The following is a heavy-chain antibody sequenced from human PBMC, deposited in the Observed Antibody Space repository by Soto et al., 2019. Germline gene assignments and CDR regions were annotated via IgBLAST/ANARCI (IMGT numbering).Heavy chain of an antibody. CDR2: ISSSSSYT. CDR1: GFTFSDYY. V-gene: IGHV3-11*06. J-gene: IGHJ6*02. Sequence: GGSLRLSCAASGFTFSDYYMSWIRQAPGKGLEWVSYISSSSSYTNYADSVKGRFTISRDNAKNSLYLQMNSLRAEDTAVYYCARGQGDYDFWSGYWGGHYGMDVWGQGTTVTVSS. D-gene: IGHD3-3*01. CDR3: ARGQGDYDFWSGYWGGHYGMDV.